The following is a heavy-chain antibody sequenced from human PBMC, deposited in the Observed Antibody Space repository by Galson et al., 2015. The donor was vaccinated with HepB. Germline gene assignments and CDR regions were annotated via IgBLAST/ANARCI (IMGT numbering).Heavy chain of an antibody. Sequence: SLRLSCAVSGLTFSDNGMGWVRQAPGRGLEWVSTINWDGRNTHYADSVKGRFTISRDNSKNTLYLQMNGLLLEDTAVYYCAKDVGGSSFFDHWGQGTLVTVSS. CDR1: GLTFSDNG. J-gene: IGHJ4*02. V-gene: IGHV3-23*01. CDR3: AKDVGGSSFFDH. D-gene: IGHD2-15*01. CDR2: INWDGRNT.